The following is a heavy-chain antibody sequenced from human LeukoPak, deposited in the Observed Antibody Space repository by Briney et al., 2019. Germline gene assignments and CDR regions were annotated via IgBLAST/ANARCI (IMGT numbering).Heavy chain of an antibody. CDR1: GDSMSSRNNY. CDR2: FYYTGSA. J-gene: IGHJ4*02. Sequence: PSETLSLTCTVSGDSMSSRNNYWAWIRQPPGKGLEWIVSFYYTGSAYYNPSLKSRVTISIDMSKNQFSLKVSGVPDADTAVYFRASSERFTSKLGHWGQGTL. V-gene: IGHV4-39*01. D-gene: IGHD1-1*01. CDR3: ASSERFTSKLGH.